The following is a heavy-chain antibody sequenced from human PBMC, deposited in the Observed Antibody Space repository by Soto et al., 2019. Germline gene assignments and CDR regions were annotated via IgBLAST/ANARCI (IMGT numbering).Heavy chain of an antibody. J-gene: IGHJ4*02. CDR3: ARGRGYTYASDY. CDR1: GFTFSSYA. D-gene: IGHD5-18*01. Sequence: QVQLVESGGGVVQPGRSLRLSCAASGFTFSSYAMHWVRQAPGKGLEWVAVISYDGSNKYYADSVKGRFTISRDNSKNTLYLQMNSLRAEDTAVYYCARGRGYTYASDYWGQGTLVTVSS. V-gene: IGHV3-30-3*01. CDR2: ISYDGSNK.